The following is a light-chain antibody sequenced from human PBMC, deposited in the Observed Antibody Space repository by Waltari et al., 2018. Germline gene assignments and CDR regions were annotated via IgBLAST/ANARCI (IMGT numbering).Light chain of an antibody. CDR3: QQYAATPLT. Sequence: SPSSLSASVGDRVTITCRASQAISNSLAWYQQKPGKAPKVLLYRASTLESGVPSRFSGSGTGTDYTLTISSLQPEDFATYYCQQYAATPLTFGGGTKVEIK. J-gene: IGKJ4*02. V-gene: IGKV1-NL1*01. CDR2: RAS. CDR1: QAISNS.